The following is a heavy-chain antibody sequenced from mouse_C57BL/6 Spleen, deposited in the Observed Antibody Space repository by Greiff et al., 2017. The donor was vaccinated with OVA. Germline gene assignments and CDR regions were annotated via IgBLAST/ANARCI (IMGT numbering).Heavy chain of an antibody. V-gene: IGHV1-54*01. CDR1: GYAFTNYL. J-gene: IGHJ4*01. CDR3: ALYYYGSDAMDY. D-gene: IGHD1-1*01. CDR2: INPGSGGT. Sequence: QVQLKESGAELVRPGTSVKVSCKASGYAFTNYLIEWVKQRPGQGLEWIGVINPGSGGTNYTEKFKGKAPLTADESSSTAYMQLSSLTSEDSAVYFCALYYYGSDAMDYWGQGTSVTVSS.